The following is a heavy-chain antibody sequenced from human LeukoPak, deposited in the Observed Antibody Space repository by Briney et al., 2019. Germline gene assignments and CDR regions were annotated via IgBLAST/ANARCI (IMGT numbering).Heavy chain of an antibody. D-gene: IGHD3-22*01. Sequence: SETLSLTCTVSGGSISSYYWSWIRQPPGKGLEWIGYIYYSGSTNYNPSLKSRVTISVDTSKNQFSLKLSSVTAADTAVYYCARGGEYYDSSGYYNYWGQGTLVTVSS. V-gene: IGHV4-59*01. CDR2: IYYSGST. CDR1: GGSISSYY. J-gene: IGHJ4*02. CDR3: ARGGEYYDSSGYYNY.